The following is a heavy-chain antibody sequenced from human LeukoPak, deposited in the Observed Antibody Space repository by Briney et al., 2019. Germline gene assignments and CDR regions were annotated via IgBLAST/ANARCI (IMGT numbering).Heavy chain of an antibody. D-gene: IGHD3-10*01. CDR1: GFTFSSYG. V-gene: IGHV3-23*01. CDR2: ISGSGGST. Sequence: GGSLRLSCAASGFTFSSYGMSWVRQAPGKGLEWVSAISGSGGSTYYADSVKGRFTISRDNAKNSLYLQMNSLRAEDTAVYYCAMIYGSGSSPGYYYMDVWGKGTTVTVSS. J-gene: IGHJ6*03. CDR3: AMIYGSGSSPGYYYMDV.